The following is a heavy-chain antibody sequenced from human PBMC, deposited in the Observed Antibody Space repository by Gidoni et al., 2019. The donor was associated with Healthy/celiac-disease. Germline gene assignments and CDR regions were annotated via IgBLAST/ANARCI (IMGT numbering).Heavy chain of an antibody. CDR3: ARSGRIRMTTVTTRWFDP. CDR1: GGSFSGYY. D-gene: IGHD4-4*01. CDR2: INHSGST. Sequence: QVQLQQWGAGLLKPSETLSLPCAVYGGSFSGYYWSWIRKPPGKGLEWIGEINHSGSTNYNPSLKSRVTISVDTTKNQFSLKLSSVTAADTAVYYCARSGRIRMTTVTTRWFDPWGQGTLVTVSS. J-gene: IGHJ5*02. V-gene: IGHV4-34*01.